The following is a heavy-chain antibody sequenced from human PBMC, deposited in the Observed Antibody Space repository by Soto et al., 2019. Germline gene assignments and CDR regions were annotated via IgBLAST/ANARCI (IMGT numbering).Heavy chain of an antibody. CDR2: ISSSISSI. D-gene: IGHD2-15*01. V-gene: IGHV3-21*01. CDR3: AGYCSGGSCYSESDY. Sequence: GGSLRLSCAASGFTFSSYSMNWVRLAPGKGLEWVSSISSSISSIYYADSVKGRFTISRDNAKNSLYLQMNSLRAEDSAVYYCAGYCSGGSCYSESDYWGQGTLVTVSS. J-gene: IGHJ4*02. CDR1: GFTFSSYS.